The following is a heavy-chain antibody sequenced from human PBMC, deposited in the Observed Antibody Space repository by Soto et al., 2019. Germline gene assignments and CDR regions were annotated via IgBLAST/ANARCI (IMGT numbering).Heavy chain of an antibody. V-gene: IGHV4-59*01. Sequence: SETLSLTCTVSGGSISSYYWSWIRQPPGKGLEWIGYIYYSGSTNYNPSLKSRVTISVDTSKNQFSLKLSSVTAADTAVYYCARDKGSSPTDYYYYYCMDVWGKGTTVTVSS. CDR3: ARDKGSSPTDYYYYYCMDV. D-gene: IGHD6-6*01. J-gene: IGHJ6*03. CDR1: GGSISSYY. CDR2: IYYSGST.